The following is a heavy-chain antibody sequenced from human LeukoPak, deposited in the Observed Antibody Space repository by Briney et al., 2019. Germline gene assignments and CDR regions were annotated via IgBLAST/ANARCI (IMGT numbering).Heavy chain of an antibody. D-gene: IGHD2-15*01. V-gene: IGHV3-21*01. CDR1: GFTFSSYS. CDR3: ARDLGYCSGGSCYFYYFDY. Sequence: GGSLRLSCAASGFTFSSYSMNWVRQAPGKGLEWVSSISSSSSYIYYADSVKGRFTISRDNAKNSLYLQMNSLRAEDTAVYYCARDLGYCSGGSCYFYYFDYWGQGTVVTVSS. J-gene: IGHJ4*02. CDR2: ISSSSSYI.